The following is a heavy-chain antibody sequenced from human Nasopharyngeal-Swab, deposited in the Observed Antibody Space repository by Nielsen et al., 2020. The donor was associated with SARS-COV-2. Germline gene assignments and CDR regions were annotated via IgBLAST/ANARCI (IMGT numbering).Heavy chain of an antibody. J-gene: IGHJ6*02. CDR2: IYPGDSDT. Sequence: ESLKISCKGSGYSFTSYWIGWVRQMPGKGLEWMGIIYPGDSDTRYSPSFQGQVTISADKSISTAYLQWSSLKASDTAMYYCARIGEGVYYYYGMDVWGQGTTVTVSS. CDR1: GYSFTSYW. V-gene: IGHV5-51*01. CDR3: ARIGEGVYYYYGMDV. D-gene: IGHD3-16*01.